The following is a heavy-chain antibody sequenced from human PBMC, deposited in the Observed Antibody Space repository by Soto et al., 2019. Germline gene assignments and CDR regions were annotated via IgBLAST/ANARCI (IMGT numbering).Heavy chain of an antibody. V-gene: IGHV3-74*01. D-gene: IGHD6-19*01. CDR1: GFTFSSYW. CDR2: IKSDGSTT. CDR3: ARLYPSGWYDY. J-gene: IGHJ4*02. Sequence: GGSLRLSCAASGFTFSSYWMHWVRQAPGKGLVWVSRIKSDGSTTNYADSVKGRFTISRDNAKNTLYLQMSSLRAEDTAVYYCARLYPSGWYDYWGQGTLVTVSS.